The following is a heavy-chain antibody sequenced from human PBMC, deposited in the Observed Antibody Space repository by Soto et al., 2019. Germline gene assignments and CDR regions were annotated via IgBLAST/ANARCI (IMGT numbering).Heavy chain of an antibody. CDR3: TTDGGESVAGTSGSYYYYYGMHV. J-gene: IGHJ6*02. CDR2: IRSKANSYAT. D-gene: IGHD6-19*01. V-gene: IGHV3-73*01. Sequence: KRLEWVGRIRSKANSYATAYAASVKGRVTISRDDSKNTAYLQMNSLKTEDTAVYYCTTDGGESVAGTSGSYYYYYGMHVWGQGTTVTAS.